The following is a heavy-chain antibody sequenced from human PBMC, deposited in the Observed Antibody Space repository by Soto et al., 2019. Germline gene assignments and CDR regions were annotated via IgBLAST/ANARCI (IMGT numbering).Heavy chain of an antibody. CDR1: AATVSSYI. D-gene: IGHD1-1*01. CDR3: ARDSNNRQRGMDV. Sequence: AQSLTLASAPSAATVSSYITNCGRQAPGNWREWGAPISSSGDYIYYADSGKSRHTISRDNANNSLFLQMNSLRAEDTAVYFCARDSNNRQRGMDVWGQGTTVTVSS. J-gene: IGHJ6*02. CDR2: ISSSGDYI. V-gene: IGHV3-21*01.